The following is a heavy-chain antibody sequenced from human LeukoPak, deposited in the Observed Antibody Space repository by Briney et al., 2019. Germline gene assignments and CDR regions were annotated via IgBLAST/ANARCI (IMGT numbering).Heavy chain of an antibody. CDR2: IRYDGSNK. Sequence: GGSLRLSCAASGFTFSSYWMSWVRQAPGKGLEWVAFIRYDGSNKYYADSVKGRFTISRDNSKNTLYLQMNSLRAEDTAVYYCASPYCSSTSCYGPFDYWGQGTLVTVSS. V-gene: IGHV3-30*02. D-gene: IGHD2-2*01. CDR1: GFTFSSYW. CDR3: ASPYCSSTSCYGPFDY. J-gene: IGHJ4*02.